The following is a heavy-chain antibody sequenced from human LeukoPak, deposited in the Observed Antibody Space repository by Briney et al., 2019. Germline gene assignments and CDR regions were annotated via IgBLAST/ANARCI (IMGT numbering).Heavy chain of an antibody. CDR1: GFTFSTYS. V-gene: IGHV3-48*01. CDR2: ISSGSGTI. D-gene: IGHD1-26*01. CDR3: ARGSGTYSLGFDY. Sequence: GSLRLSCAASGFTFSTYSMNWVRQAPGKGLEWFSYISSGSGTIYCADSVKGRFTISRDNAKNSLYLQMNSLRAEDTAVYYCARGSGTYSLGFDYWGQGTLVTVSS. J-gene: IGHJ4*02.